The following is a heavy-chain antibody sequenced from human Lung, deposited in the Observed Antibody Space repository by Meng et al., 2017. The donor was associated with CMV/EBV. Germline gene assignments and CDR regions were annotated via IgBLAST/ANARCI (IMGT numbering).Heavy chain of an antibody. CDR2: IYHSGST. CDR3: ARADKVRFDY. J-gene: IGHJ4*02. V-gene: IGHV4-4*02. Sequence: QVQPQAPGPGLVKPSGTLSLTWAVSGGSMSSTNWWSWGRQPPGKGLEWIGEIYHSGSTNYNPSLKSRVSISVDKSKNQFSLKLSSVTAADTAVYYCARADKVRFDYWGQGTLVTVSS. CDR1: GGSMSSTNW.